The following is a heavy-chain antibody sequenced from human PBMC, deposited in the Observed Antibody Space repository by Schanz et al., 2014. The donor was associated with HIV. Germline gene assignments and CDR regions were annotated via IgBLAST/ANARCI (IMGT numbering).Heavy chain of an antibody. CDR1: RFTFSSYW. V-gene: IGHV3-74*01. CDR3: AKASESIFGVEGLDF. Sequence: EVQLVESGGGLVQPGGSLRLSCAASRFTFSSYWMHWVRQAPGKGLVWVSRINSDGSSTSYADSVKGRFTISRDNAKNTLYLQMNSLRAEDTAVYYCAKASESIFGVEGLDFWGQGTLVIVSS. D-gene: IGHD3-3*01. J-gene: IGHJ4*02. CDR2: INSDGSST.